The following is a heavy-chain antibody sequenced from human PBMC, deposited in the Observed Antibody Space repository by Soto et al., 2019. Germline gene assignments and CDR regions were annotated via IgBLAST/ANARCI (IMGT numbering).Heavy chain of an antibody. J-gene: IGHJ3*02. D-gene: IGHD3-3*01. CDR1: GGSIGNYY. CDR2: IHYSGST. Sequence: SETLSLTCTVSGGSIGNYYWNWIRQPPGKGLEWIGYIHYSGSTWYNPSLKSRVTISVDKSRNQFSLKLSSVTAADTAVYFCAKNLYGYYVNPDIWGQGTMVTVSS. CDR3: AKNLYGYYVNPDI. V-gene: IGHV4-59*01.